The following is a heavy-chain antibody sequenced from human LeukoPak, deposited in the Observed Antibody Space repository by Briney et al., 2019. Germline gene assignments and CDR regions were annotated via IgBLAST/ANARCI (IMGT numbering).Heavy chain of an antibody. CDR1: GYTFTSYY. CDR3: ARKGIAVAGIEY. J-gene: IGHJ4*02. Sequence: ASVKVSCKASGYTFTSYYMHWVRQAPGQGLEWMGIINPSGGSTSYAQKFQGRVTTTRDTSTSTVYMELSSLRSEDTAVYYCARKGIAVAGIEYWGQGTLVTVSS. V-gene: IGHV1-46*01. D-gene: IGHD6-19*01. CDR2: INPSGGST.